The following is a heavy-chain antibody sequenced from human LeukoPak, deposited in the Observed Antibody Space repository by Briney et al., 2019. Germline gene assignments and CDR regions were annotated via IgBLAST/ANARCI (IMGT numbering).Heavy chain of an antibody. CDR2: ISGSGGST. V-gene: IGHV3-23*01. D-gene: IGHD3-22*01. J-gene: IGHJ4*02. CDR3: AKVTNYYDSSGGY. CDR1: GFTFSSYA. Sequence: PGGSLRLSCAASGFTFSSYAMSWVRQAPGKGLEWVSAISGSGGSTYYADSVTGRFTISRDNSKNTLYLQMNSLRAEDTAVYYCAKVTNYYDSSGGYWGQGTLVTVSS.